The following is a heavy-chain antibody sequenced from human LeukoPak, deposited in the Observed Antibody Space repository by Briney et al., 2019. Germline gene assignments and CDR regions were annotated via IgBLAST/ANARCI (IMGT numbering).Heavy chain of an antibody. CDR1: GFTFSSYG. V-gene: IGHV3-30*18. D-gene: IGHD4-23*01. CDR2: ISYDGSNK. CDR3: AKGGVTPFFYYYYYMDV. Sequence: GGSLRLSCAASGFTFSSYGMHWVRQAPGKGLEWVAVISYDGSNKYYADSVKGRFTISRDNPKNTLYLQMNSLRAEDTAVYYCAKGGVTPFFYYYYYMDVWGKGTTVTVSS. J-gene: IGHJ6*03.